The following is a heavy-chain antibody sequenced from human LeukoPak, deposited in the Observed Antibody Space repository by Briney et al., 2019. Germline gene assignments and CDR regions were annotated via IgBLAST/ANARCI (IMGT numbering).Heavy chain of an antibody. V-gene: IGHV3-48*01. CDR3: ARAAMDTAPASNWFDP. D-gene: IGHD5-18*01. CDR2: ITSSSGTI. CDR1: GFTFSSYS. J-gene: IGHJ5*02. Sequence: GGSLRLSCAASGFTFSSYSMNWVRQAPGKGLEWVSYITSSSGTIYYANSVKGRFTTSRDNAKNSLYLQMNSLRAEDTAVYYCARAAMDTAPASNWFDPWGQGTLVTVSS.